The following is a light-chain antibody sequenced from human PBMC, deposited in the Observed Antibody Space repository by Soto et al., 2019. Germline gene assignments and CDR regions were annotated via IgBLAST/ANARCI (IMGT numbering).Light chain of an antibody. Sequence: QSVLTQPPSASGSPGQSVTISCTGTSSDVGDYNYVSWYQQHPGKAPKLMIYEVTKRPSGVPDRFSGSKSGNTASLTVSGLQADDEADYYCISYAGSSNYVFGTGTKVTVL. V-gene: IGLV2-8*01. J-gene: IGLJ1*01. CDR2: EVT. CDR3: ISYAGSSNYV. CDR1: SSDVGDYNY.